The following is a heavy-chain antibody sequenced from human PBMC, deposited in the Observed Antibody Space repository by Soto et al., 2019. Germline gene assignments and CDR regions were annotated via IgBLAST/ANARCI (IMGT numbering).Heavy chain of an antibody. CDR3: ASLNGDYVSY. V-gene: IGHV4-39*01. J-gene: IGHJ4*02. CDR1: GGSISSSSYY. CDR2: NSGST. Sequence: QLQLQESGPGLVKPSETLSLTCTVSGGSISSSSYYWGWIRQPPGKGLEWVGSNSGSTYYNPSLKGRVTMSVATSRNQFSLKLSSVTAADTAVYCCASLNGDYVSYWGQGTLVTVSS. D-gene: IGHD4-17*01.